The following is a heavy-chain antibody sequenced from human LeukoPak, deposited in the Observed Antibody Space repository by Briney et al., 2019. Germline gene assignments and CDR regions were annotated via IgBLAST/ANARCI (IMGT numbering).Heavy chain of an antibody. J-gene: IGHJ2*01. V-gene: IGHV3-9*01. D-gene: IGHD3-3*01. Sequence: GRSLRLSCAASGFTFDDYAMHWVRQAPGKGLEWVSGISWNSGSIGYADSVKGRFTISRDNAKNSLYLQMDSLRAEDTAVYYCTRAITLGGITIPFDLWGRGTQVTVSS. CDR3: TRAITLGGITIPFDL. CDR1: GFTFDDYA. CDR2: ISWNSGSI.